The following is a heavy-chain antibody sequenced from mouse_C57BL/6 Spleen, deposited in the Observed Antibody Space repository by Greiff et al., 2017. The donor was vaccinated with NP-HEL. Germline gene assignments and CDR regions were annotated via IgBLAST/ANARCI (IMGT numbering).Heavy chain of an antibody. CDR1: GFTFSDYG. V-gene: IGHV5-17*01. CDR3: ARLTTVVAKDWFAY. J-gene: IGHJ3*01. Sequence: DVKLVESGGGLVKPGGSLKLSCAASGFTFSDYGMHWVRQAPEKGLEWVAYISSGSSTIYYADTVKGRFTISRDNAKNTLFLQMTSLRSEDTAMYYCARLTTVVAKDWFAYWGQGTLVTVSA. D-gene: IGHD1-1*01. CDR2: ISSGSSTI.